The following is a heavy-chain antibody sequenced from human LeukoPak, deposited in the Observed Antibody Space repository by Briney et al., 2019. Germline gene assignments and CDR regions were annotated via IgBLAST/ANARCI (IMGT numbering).Heavy chain of an antibody. Sequence: ASVKVSRKASGYTFTSYYMHWVRHAPGQGLEWMGVINPSGGSTSYAQKFQGRVTMTRDTSTSTVYMELSSLRSEDTAVYYCARDPNIAVDWGFDPWGQGTLVTVSS. D-gene: IGHD6-19*01. J-gene: IGHJ5*02. CDR2: INPSGGST. CDR1: GYTFTSYY. V-gene: IGHV1-46*01. CDR3: ARDPNIAVDWGFDP.